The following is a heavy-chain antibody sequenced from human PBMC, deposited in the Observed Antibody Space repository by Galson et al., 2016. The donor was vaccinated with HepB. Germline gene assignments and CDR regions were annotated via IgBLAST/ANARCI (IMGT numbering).Heavy chain of an antibody. J-gene: IGHJ6*03. Sequence: SLRLSCAASGFTFPNYNMNWVRQAPGKGLEWVSSISSRGSYISYADAVEGPFTISRDNPRNSLYPQLNSLRAEDTAVYYCARDNYNPYDFWSGYYPNSHYYLDVWGKGTTVAVAS. V-gene: IGHV3-21*01. CDR2: ISSRGSYI. CDR1: GFTFPNYN. D-gene: IGHD3-3*01. CDR3: ARDNYNPYDFWSGYYPNSHYYLDV.